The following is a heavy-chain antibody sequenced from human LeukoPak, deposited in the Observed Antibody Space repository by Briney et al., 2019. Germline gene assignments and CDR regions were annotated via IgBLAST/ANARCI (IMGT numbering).Heavy chain of an antibody. CDR3: AREYGCGWFRDYFDY. D-gene: IGHD6-19*01. CDR1: GGSFSGYY. V-gene: IGHV4-34*01. J-gene: IGHJ4*02. CDR2: INHSGST. Sequence: PSETLSLTCAVYGGSFSGYYWSWIRQPPGKGLEWIGEINHSGSTNYNPSLKSRVTISVDTSKNQFSLKLSSVTAADTAVYYCAREYGCGWFRDYFDYWGQGTLVTVSS.